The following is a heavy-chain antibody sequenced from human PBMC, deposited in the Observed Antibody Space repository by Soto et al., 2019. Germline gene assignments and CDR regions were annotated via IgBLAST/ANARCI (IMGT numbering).Heavy chain of an antibody. V-gene: IGHV1-18*04. CDR2: ISVYNSYA. J-gene: IGHJ5*01. D-gene: IGHD2-2*01. CDR1: GFTFTGDY. Sequence: ALVKVSCKATGFTFTGDYLHWVRQAPGQGLEWMGWISVYNSYAHSAQKFQGRVIMTTESSTSTAFLELRDLRSDDTAVYYCAKNNTSRLDSWGQGTLVTVSS. CDR3: AKNNTSRLDS.